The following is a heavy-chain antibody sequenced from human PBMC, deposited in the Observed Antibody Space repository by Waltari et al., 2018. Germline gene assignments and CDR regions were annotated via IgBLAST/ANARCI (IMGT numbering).Heavy chain of an antibody. D-gene: IGHD2-15*01. CDR2: IKHSVST. V-gene: IGHV4-34*01. Sequence: QVQLQQWGAGLLKPSETLSLPCAVYGGSFSGSYWNWISKPPGTGLEWIGEIKHSVSTNYNPSLKSRVTISVDTSKNQFSLKLSSVTAADTAVYYCARGRGRGYCSGGSCYSGSHAFDIWGQGTMVTVSS. CDR3: ARGRGRGYCSGGSCYSGSHAFDI. J-gene: IGHJ3*02. CDR1: GGSFSGSY.